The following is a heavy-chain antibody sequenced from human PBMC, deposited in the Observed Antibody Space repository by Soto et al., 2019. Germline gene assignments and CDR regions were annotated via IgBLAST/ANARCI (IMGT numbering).Heavy chain of an antibody. CDR1: GFTFSSHW. J-gene: IGHJ4*02. Sequence: EVQLVESGGGLVQPGGSLRLSCAASGFTFSSHWMHWVRQAPGKGLVWVSHIKTDGTITNYADSVKGRFTISRDNAKNTLYLKMNSLRAEDTAVYFCARDLGYSNNFWGQGTLVTVSS. V-gene: IGHV3-74*01. CDR3: ARDLGYSNNF. D-gene: IGHD6-13*01. CDR2: IKTDGTIT.